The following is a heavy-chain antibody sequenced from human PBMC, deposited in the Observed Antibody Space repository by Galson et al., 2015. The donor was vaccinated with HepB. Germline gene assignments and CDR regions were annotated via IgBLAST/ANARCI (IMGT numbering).Heavy chain of an antibody. Sequence: SVKVSCKASGGTFSSYAISWVRQAPGQGLEWMGGIIPIFGTANYAQKFQGRVTITADESTSTAYMELSSLRSEDTAVYYCARQVYSYGHAPYYFYYWGQGTLVTVSS. CDR1: GGTFSSYA. V-gene: IGHV1-69*13. CDR2: IIPIFGTA. J-gene: IGHJ4*02. CDR3: ARQVYSYGHAPYYFYY. D-gene: IGHD5-18*01.